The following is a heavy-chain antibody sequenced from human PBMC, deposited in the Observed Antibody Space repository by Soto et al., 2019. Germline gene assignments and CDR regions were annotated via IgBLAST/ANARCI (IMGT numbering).Heavy chain of an antibody. CDR1: GFTFSSYS. Sequence: PGXSLILSCAASGFTFSSYSMNCVRQAPFKGLQCLAYISSSSSTIYYAASVKGRFTISRDNAKNSLYLQMNSLRAEDTAVYYCVAFGGVIAYFDYWGQGTLVTVSS. CDR3: VAFGGVIAYFDY. V-gene: IGHV3-48*01. J-gene: IGHJ4*02. D-gene: IGHD3-16*02. CDR2: ISSSSSTI.